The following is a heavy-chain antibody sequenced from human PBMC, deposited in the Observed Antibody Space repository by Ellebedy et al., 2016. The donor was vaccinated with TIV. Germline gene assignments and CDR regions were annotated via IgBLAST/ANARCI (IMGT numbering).Heavy chain of an antibody. Sequence: GSLRLXXTVSGDSISTYYWSWIRQAPGEGLEWIGYIYYSGNSNYNPSLKSRATISIDTSKNQFSLRLTSVTAADTAVYFCARDSGSYYRFDKWGQGTLVTVSS. D-gene: IGHD3-10*01. CDR1: GDSISTYY. V-gene: IGHV4-59*01. CDR2: IYYSGNS. CDR3: ARDSGSYYRFDK. J-gene: IGHJ4*02.